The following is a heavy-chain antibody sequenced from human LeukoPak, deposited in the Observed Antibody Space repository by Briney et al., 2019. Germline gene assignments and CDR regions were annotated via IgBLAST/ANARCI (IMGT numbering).Heavy chain of an antibody. CDR1: GGTFSSYA. Sequence: SVKVSCKASGGTFSSYAISWVRQAPGQGLEWMGGIIPIFGTANYAQKFQGRVTITADESTSTAYMELRSLRSDDTAVYYCGRDGTQGSNIDYWGQGTLVTVSS. CDR2: IIPIFGTA. V-gene: IGHV1-69*01. D-gene: IGHD1-26*01. CDR3: GRDGTQGSNIDY. J-gene: IGHJ4*02.